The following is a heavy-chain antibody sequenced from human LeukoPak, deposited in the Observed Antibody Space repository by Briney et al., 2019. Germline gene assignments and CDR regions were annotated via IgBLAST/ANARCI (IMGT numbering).Heavy chain of an antibody. Sequence: SETLSLTCTVSGGSISSYYWSWIRQPPGKGLEWIGYIYYSGSTNYNPSLKSQVTISVDTSKNQFSLKLSSVTAADTAVYYCARTEVRWFDPWGQGTLVTVSS. J-gene: IGHJ5*02. CDR3: ARTEVRWFDP. CDR2: IYYSGST. V-gene: IGHV4-59*01. CDR1: GGSISSYY.